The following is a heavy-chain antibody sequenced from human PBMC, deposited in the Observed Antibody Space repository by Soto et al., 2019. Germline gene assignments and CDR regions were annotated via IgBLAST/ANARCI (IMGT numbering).Heavy chain of an antibody. Sequence: ASVKASCKASGYTFSDYYMQWVRQAPGQGLEWMGWINANSGGTTYAQKFQGRVTMTRDTSTSTAYMELSSLRVEDTAVYYCAKDQENGAHDTTRPTDYWGQGNLVTVSS. CDR1: GYTFSDYY. V-gene: IGHV1-2*02. CDR2: INANSGGT. J-gene: IGHJ4*02. D-gene: IGHD2-8*01. CDR3: AKDQENGAHDTTRPTDY.